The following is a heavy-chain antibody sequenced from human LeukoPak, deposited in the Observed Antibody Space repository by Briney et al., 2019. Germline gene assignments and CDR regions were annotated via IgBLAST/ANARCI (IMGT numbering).Heavy chain of an antibody. V-gene: IGHV1-18*01. CDR1: GYTFTSYG. Sequence: GASVKVSCKASGYTFTSYGISWVRQAPGQGLEWMGWISAYNGNTNYAQKLQGRVTMTTDTSTSTAYMELRSLRSDDTAVYYCARPNSSGWRGAIGYWGQGTLVTVSS. CDR3: ARPNSSGWRGAIGY. D-gene: IGHD6-19*01. CDR2: ISAYNGNT. J-gene: IGHJ4*02.